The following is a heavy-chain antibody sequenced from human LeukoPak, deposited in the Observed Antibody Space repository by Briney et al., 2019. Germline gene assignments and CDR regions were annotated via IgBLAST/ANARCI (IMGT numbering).Heavy chain of an antibody. J-gene: IGHJ3*02. Sequence: SETLSLTCAVYGGSFSGYYWTWIRQPPGRGLEWIGEINHSGSTSYNPSLGSRVTISIDTSNNQFSLKLSSVTAADTAVYYCASSPAAISDDAFDIWGQGTMVTVSS. CDR3: ASSPAAISDDAFDI. CDR1: GGSFSGYY. V-gene: IGHV4-34*01. CDR2: INHSGST. D-gene: IGHD2-2*01.